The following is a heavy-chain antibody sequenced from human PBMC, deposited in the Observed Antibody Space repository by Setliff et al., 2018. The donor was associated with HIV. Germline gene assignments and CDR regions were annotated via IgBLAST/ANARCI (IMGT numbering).Heavy chain of an antibody. V-gene: IGHV4-4*07. D-gene: IGHD3-10*01. Sequence: SETLSLTCTVSGGSFSSYHWSWIRHRTGKGLEWIGHIYASGSTKYNPSLESRVTMSVDTSRTQFSLKLRSVTAADTAVYYCARVGASGVPSTMDYYYYMDVWGKGTTVTVSS. CDR3: ARVGASGVPSTMDYYYYMDV. CDR1: GGSFSSYH. CDR2: IYASGST. J-gene: IGHJ6*03.